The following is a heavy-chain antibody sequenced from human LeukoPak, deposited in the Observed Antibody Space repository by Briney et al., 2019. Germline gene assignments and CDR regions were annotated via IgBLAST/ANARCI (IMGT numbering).Heavy chain of an antibody. J-gene: IGHJ6*02. V-gene: IGHV3-23*01. Sequence: GGSLRLSCAASGFTFSSYAMTWVRQAPGKGLEWVSSISNSGGSTYYADSMKGRFTISRDNSKSTLYLQMNSLRAEDTAVYYCAKVAYRLPPPYYYYYGMDVWGQGTTVTVSS. CDR1: GFTFSSYA. CDR2: ISNSGGST. CDR3: AKVAYRLPPPYYYYYGMDV. D-gene: IGHD5-12*01.